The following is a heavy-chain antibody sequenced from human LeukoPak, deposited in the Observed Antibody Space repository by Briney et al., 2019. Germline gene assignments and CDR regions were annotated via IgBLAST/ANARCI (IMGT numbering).Heavy chain of an antibody. V-gene: IGHV1-46*01. Sequence: GASVKLSCKACGYTFIGYYMHWVRQAPGQGLEWMGKINPSGESTSYAQKFQGRVTMTRDTSTSTVYMELSSLRSEDTAVYYCARESRATIAEGMDVWGQGTTVTVSS. CDR3: ARESRATIAEGMDV. CDR2: INPSGEST. D-gene: IGHD6-13*01. J-gene: IGHJ6*02. CDR1: GYTFIGYY.